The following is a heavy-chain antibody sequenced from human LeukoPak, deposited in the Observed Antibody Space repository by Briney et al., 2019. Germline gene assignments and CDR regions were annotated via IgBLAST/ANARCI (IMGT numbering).Heavy chain of an antibody. CDR2: IYYSGST. Sequence: SETLSLTCTVSGGSISNYYWSWIRQPPGKELEWIGYIYYSGSTNYNPSLKRRVTISVDTSKNQFSLKLSSVTAADTAVYYCARESPGWFGELAFDPWGQGTLVTVSS. D-gene: IGHD3-10*01. CDR3: ARESPGWFGELAFDP. CDR1: GGSISNYY. J-gene: IGHJ5*02. V-gene: IGHV4-59*12.